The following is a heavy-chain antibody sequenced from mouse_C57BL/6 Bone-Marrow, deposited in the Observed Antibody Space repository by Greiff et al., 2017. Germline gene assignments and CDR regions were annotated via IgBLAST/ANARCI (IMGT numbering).Heavy chain of an antibody. Sequence: EVKLMESGGGLVQPGGSLKLSCAASGIDFSRYWMSWVRRAPGKGLEWIGEINPDSSTINYAPSLKDKFIISRDNAKNTLYLQMSKVRSEDTALYYCARPYYSNPYAMDYWGQGTSVTVSS. D-gene: IGHD2-5*01. J-gene: IGHJ4*01. CDR2: INPDSSTI. CDR3: ARPYYSNPYAMDY. CDR1: GIDFSRYW. V-gene: IGHV4-1*01.